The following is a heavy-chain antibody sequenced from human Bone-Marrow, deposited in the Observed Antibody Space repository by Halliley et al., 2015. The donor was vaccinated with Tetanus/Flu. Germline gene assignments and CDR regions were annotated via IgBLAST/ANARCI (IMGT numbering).Heavy chain of an antibody. CDR1: GGSIRGYY. J-gene: IGHJ4*02. CDR3: ARSDYGSAVSLHD. CDR2: ISHSGNT. V-gene: IGHV4-59*01. D-gene: IGHD3-10*01. Sequence: TLSLTCTVSGGSIRGYYWSWIRQPPGKGLEWIGYISHSGNTNYKPSLKSRVTISIDTSKNQFSLKVSSVTAADTAVYYCARSDYGSAVSLHDWGQGTLVTVSS.